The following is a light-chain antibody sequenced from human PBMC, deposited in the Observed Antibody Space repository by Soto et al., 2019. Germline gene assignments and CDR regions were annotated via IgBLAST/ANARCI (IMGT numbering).Light chain of an antibody. CDR1: QSVGSD. V-gene: IGKV3-15*01. CDR3: HQANDWPFT. CDR2: GAS. J-gene: IGKJ4*01. Sequence: EIVMTQSPATLSVSPGQRATLSCRASQSVGSDLAWYQQKPGQAPRLLIYGASTRATGIPARFSGRGSTTEFLLTIHRLESEDFAVYYCHQANDWPFTFGGGTKVDIK.